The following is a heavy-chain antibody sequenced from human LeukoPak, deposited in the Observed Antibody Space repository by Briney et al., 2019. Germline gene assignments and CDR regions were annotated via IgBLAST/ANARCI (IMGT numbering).Heavy chain of an antibody. D-gene: IGHD6-13*01. CDR3: ARDGIAAAGEEIWFDP. CDR2: IKEDGSEI. Sequence: PGGSLRLSCEASAFTFSSYWMSWVRQAPGKGLEWVANIKEDGSEINYVDSVKGRFAISRDNSKNTLYLQMNSLRAEDTAVYYCARDGIAAAGEEIWFDPWGQGTLVTVSS. J-gene: IGHJ5*02. V-gene: IGHV3-7*01. CDR1: AFTFSSYW.